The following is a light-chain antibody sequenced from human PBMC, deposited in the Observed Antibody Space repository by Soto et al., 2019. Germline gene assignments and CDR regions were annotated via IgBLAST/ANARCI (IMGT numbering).Light chain of an antibody. V-gene: IGKV1-5*03. CDR1: QSISSW. Sequence: DIQMTQSPSTLSASVGDRVTITCRASQSISSWLAWYQQKPGKAPQLLIQKASSLESGVPFRFSGSGSGTEFTLTISDLQPDDFASYWCQQYSTYPLTFGGGTKVEIK. CDR3: QQYSTYPLT. CDR2: KAS. J-gene: IGKJ4*01.